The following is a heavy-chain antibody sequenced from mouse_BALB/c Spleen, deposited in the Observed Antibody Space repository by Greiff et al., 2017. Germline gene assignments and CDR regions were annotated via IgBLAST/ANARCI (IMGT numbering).Heavy chain of an antibody. Sequence: EVNLVESGGGLVKPGGSLKLSCAASGFTFSDYYMYWVRQTPEKRLEWVATISDGGSYTYYPDSVKGRFTISRDNAKNNLYLQMSSLKSEDTAMYYCARDTYGNYVSYWGQGTLVTVSA. D-gene: IGHD2-1*01. CDR1: GFTFSDYY. J-gene: IGHJ3*01. V-gene: IGHV5-4*02. CDR2: ISDGGSYT. CDR3: ARDTYGNYVSY.